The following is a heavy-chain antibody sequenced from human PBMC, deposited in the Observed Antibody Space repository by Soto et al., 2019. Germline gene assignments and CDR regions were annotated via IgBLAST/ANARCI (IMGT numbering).Heavy chain of an antibody. CDR3: ARRNIVVVPAAINSGWFDP. CDR1: GYTFTSYY. CDR2: INPSGGST. V-gene: IGHV1-46*01. Sequence: PRPPVKVSCKASGYTFTSYYMHWVRQAPGQGLEWMGIINPSGGSTSYAQKFQGRVTMTRDTSTSTVYMELSSLRSEDTAVYYCARRNIVVVPAAINSGWFDPWGQGTLGTVSS. D-gene: IGHD2-2*01. J-gene: IGHJ5*02.